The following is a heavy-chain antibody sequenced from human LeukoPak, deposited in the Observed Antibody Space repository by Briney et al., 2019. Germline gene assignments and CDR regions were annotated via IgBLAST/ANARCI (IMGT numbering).Heavy chain of an antibody. V-gene: IGHV1-24*01. Sequence: ASVKVSCKVSGYTLTELSMHWVRQAPGKGLEWMGGFDPEDGETIYAQKFQGRVTMTEDTSTDTAYMELSSLRSEDTAVYYCARAAGVRFLEWSQDNWFDPWGQGTLVTVSS. D-gene: IGHD3-3*01. CDR2: FDPEDGET. CDR1: GYTLTELS. CDR3: ARAAGVRFLEWSQDNWFDP. J-gene: IGHJ5*02.